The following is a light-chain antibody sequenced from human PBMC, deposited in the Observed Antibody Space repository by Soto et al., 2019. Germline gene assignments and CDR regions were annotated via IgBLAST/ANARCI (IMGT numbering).Light chain of an antibody. V-gene: IGKV3-20*01. J-gene: IGKJ1*01. CDR3: QQYSSSRT. CDR2: GGS. CDR1: QSVGSRW. Sequence: EIVLTQSPDTVSLSPGERATLSCRASQSVGSRWLAWYQQRPGQAPRVVIYGGSSRATGIPDRFSGSGSGTDFTLTISRLEPEDFAVYYCQQYSSSRTFGQGTKVEMK.